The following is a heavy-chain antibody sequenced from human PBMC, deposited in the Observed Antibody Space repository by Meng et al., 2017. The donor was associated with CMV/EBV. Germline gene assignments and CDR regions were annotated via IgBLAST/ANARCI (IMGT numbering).Heavy chain of an antibody. CDR3: AKDVSGIGDVWSGYSVYYGMDV. Sequence: GGSLRLSCAASGFTFSSYGMHWVRQAPGKGLEWVAFIRYDGSNKYYADSVKGRFTISRDKSKNTLYLQMNSLRAEDTAVYYCAKDVSGIGDVWSGYSVYYGMDVWGQGTTVTVSS. V-gene: IGHV3-30*02. CDR1: GFTFSSYG. CDR2: IRYDGSNK. J-gene: IGHJ6*02. D-gene: IGHD3-3*01.